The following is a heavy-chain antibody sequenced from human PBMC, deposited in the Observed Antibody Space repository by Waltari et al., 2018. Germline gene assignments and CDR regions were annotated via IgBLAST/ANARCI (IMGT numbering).Heavy chain of an antibody. CDR3: ARDFSSGXYGSDRFXYGMDV. V-gene: IGHV3-33*01. D-gene: IGHD3-22*01. CDR1: GFGFNTYG. Sequence: QVXLGEPGXGVAEPGGSXSVSCAEFGFGFNTYGMYWVRQGPGXGLEWXAVIWVDGSNTYYGDXVKGRFTISRDNFENTLXLQMSSLRVXDXAVYYCARDFSSGXYGSDRFXYGMDVWGQGP. CDR2: IWVDGSNT. J-gene: IGHJ6*02.